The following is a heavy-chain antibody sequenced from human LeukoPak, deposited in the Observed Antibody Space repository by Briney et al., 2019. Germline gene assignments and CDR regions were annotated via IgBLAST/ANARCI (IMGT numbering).Heavy chain of an antibody. J-gene: IGHJ4*02. CDR3: ARISLDKYSYGTLIDY. D-gene: IGHD5-18*01. Sequence: SETLSLTCTVSGGSISSYYWSWIRQPPGKGLEWSGYIYYSGSTNYNPSLKSRVTISVDTSKNQFSLKLSSVTAADTAVYYCARISLDKYSYGTLIDYWGQGTLVTVSS. CDR2: IYYSGST. CDR1: GGSISSYY. V-gene: IGHV4-59*01.